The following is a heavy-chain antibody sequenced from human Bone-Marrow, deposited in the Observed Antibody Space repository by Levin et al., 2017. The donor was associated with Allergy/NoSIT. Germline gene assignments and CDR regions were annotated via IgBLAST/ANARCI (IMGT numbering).Heavy chain of an antibody. D-gene: IGHD2-15*01. J-gene: IGHJ4*02. V-gene: IGHV2-5*02. Sequence: SGPTLVKPTQTLALTCSFSGFSLSTPGMGMGWIRQPPGKALEWLALIYWDDDTRYSPSLKSRLTITRDTSKTQVVLIMTNMEPVDTATDYCARRGSSDGSSYCDYWGQGTLVTVSS. CDR2: IYWDDDT. CDR3: ARRGSSDGSSYCDY. CDR1: GFSLSTPGMG.